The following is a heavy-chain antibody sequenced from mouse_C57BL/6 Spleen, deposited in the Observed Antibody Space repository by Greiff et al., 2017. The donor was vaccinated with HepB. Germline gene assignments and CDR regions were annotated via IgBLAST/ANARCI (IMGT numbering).Heavy chain of an antibody. J-gene: IGHJ2*01. CDR2: FYPGSGSI. CDR3: ARHPSDSSGYPYYFDY. D-gene: IGHD3-2*02. CDR1: GYTFTEYT. Sequence: QVQLKQSGAELVKPGASVKLSCKASGYTFTEYTIHWVKQRSGQGLEWIGWFYPGSGSIKYNEKFKDKATLTADKSSSTVYMELSRLTSEDSAVYFCARHPSDSSGYPYYFDYWGQGTTLTVSS. V-gene: IGHV1-62-2*01.